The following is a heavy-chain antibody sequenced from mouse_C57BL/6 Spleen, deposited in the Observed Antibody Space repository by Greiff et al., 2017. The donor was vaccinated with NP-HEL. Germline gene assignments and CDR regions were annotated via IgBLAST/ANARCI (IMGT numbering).Heavy chain of an antibody. V-gene: IGHV5-4*01. CDR2: ISDGGSYT. CDR3: ARDYYGSSSAWFAY. CDR1: GFTFSSYA. Sequence: EVQLVESGGGLVKPGGSLKLSCAASGFTFSSYAMSWVRQTPEKRLEWVATISDGGSYTYYPDNVKGRFTISRDNAKNNLYLQMSHLKSEDTAMYYCARDYYGSSSAWFAYWGQGTLVTVSA. J-gene: IGHJ3*01. D-gene: IGHD1-1*01.